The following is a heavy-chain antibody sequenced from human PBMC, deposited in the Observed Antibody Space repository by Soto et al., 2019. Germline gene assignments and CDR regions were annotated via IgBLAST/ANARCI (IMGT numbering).Heavy chain of an antibody. CDR1: GFTFSDYY. CDR2: ISSSGSTI. V-gene: IGHV3-11*01. Sequence: QVQLVESGGGLVKPGGSLRLSCAASGFTFSDYYMSWIRQAPGKGLEWVSYISSSGSTIYYADSVKGRFTISRDNAKNSLYLQMNSLRAEDTVVYYYARTMVRGVMTLQHYYYMDVWGKGTTVTVSS. J-gene: IGHJ6*03. CDR3: ARTMVRGVMTLQHYYYMDV. D-gene: IGHD3-10*01.